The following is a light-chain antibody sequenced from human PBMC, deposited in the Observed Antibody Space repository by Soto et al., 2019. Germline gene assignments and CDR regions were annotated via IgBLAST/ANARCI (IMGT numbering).Light chain of an antibody. CDR1: PSDVGGYLS. V-gene: IGLV2-8*01. CDR2: EVS. Sequence: QSVLTQPPSASGSPGQSVNISCTGTPSDVGGYLSVSWYQQHPGKAPKLIIFEVSRRPSGVPDRFSASKSGSTAFLTVSGLQAEDEAEYYCSSYAGFNNYLFGSGTKVTVL. CDR3: SSYAGFNNYL. J-gene: IGLJ1*01.